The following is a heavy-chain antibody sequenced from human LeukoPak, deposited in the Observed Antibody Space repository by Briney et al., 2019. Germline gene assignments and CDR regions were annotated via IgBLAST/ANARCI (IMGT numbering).Heavy chain of an antibody. CDR2: ISSSSSSI. Sequence: PGGSLGLSCAASGFTFSSYIMNWVRQAPGKGLEWVSSISSSSSSIYYADSVKGRFTISRDNAKNSLYLQMNSLRAEDTAVYYCARASGDIVETATMGSYWGQGTLVTVSS. V-gene: IGHV3-21*01. D-gene: IGHD5-18*01. CDR1: GFTFSSYI. CDR3: ARASGDIVETATMGSY. J-gene: IGHJ4*02.